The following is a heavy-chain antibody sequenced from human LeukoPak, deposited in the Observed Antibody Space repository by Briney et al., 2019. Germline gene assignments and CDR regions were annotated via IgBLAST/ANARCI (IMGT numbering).Heavy chain of an antibody. CDR3: ATVGAKTFDH. CDR1: GYTFTDYY. J-gene: IGHJ4*02. Sequence: GAPVKVSCKASGYTFTDYYVHWVRQAPGQGLEWMGWTNPNSGATNYAQKFQGRVTMTRDTSISTAYMELSRLRSDDTAVYYCATVGAKTFDHWGQGTLVTVSS. CDR2: TNPNSGAT. D-gene: IGHD1-26*01. V-gene: IGHV1-2*02.